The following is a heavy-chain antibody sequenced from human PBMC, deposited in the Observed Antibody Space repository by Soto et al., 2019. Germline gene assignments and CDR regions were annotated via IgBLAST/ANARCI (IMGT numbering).Heavy chain of an antibody. J-gene: IGHJ4*02. CDR3: ANSWTTLTTGFDF. D-gene: IGHD4-17*01. Sequence: GESLKISCVASGFTFSNYAMHWVRQAPGKGLGRVAVISSDGSEKYYLDSVRDRFTISRDNSKNTLYLQMNNLRPEDTAMYYCANSWTTLTTGFDFWGQGALVTVSS. CDR1: GFTFSNYA. CDR2: ISSDGSEK. V-gene: IGHV3-30*18.